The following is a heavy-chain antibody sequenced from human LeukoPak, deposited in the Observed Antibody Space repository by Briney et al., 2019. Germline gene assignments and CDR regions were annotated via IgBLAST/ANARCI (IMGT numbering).Heavy chain of an antibody. CDR3: SGDPYEYNWFDP. Sequence: PGGSLRLSCAASGFTFSGSAMHWVRQASGKGLEWVGRIRSKANSYATAYAASVKGRFTISRDDSKNTAYLQMNSLKTEDTAVYYCSGDPYEYNWFDPWGQGTLVTVSS. D-gene: IGHD2-21*02. V-gene: IGHV3-73*01. CDR1: GFTFSGSA. CDR2: IRSKANSYAT. J-gene: IGHJ5*02.